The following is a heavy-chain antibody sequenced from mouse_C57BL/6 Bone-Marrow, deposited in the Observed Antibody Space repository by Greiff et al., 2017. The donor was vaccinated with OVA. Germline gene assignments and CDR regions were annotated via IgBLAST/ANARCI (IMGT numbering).Heavy chain of an antibody. CDR3: ARHEDDSSGYRGWFAY. D-gene: IGHD3-2*02. V-gene: IGHV1-62-2*01. CDR2: FYPGSGSI. CDR1: GYTFTEYT. J-gene: IGHJ3*01. Sequence: QVQLQQSGAELVKPGASVKLSCKASGYTFTEYTIHWVNQGSGQGLEWIGWFYPGSGSIKYNEKFKDKATLTADKSSSTVYMELSRLTSEDSAVYFCARHEDDSSGYRGWFAYWGQGTLVTVSA.